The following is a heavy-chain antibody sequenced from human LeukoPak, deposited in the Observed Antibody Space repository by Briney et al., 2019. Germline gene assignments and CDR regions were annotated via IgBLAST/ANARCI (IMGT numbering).Heavy chain of an antibody. V-gene: IGHV3-48*04. D-gene: IGHD3-9*01. CDR3: ASPSPLDILTGYSLGY. CDR1: GFTFSSYS. Sequence: GGSLRLSCAASGFTFSSYSMNWVRQAPGKGLEWLSYISSSSSTIYYADSVKGRFTISRDNAKNSLYLQMNSLRAEDTAVYYCASPSPLDILTGYSLGYWGQGTLVTVSS. CDR2: ISSSSSTI. J-gene: IGHJ4*02.